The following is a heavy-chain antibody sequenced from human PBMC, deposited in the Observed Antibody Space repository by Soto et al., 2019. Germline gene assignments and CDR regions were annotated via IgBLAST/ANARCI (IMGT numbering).Heavy chain of an antibody. CDR2: ISAYNGNT. CDR3: ARDMGYSDPPRGIAAAGASFYYYGMDV. Sequence: QVQLVQSGAEVKKPGASVKVSCKASGYTFTSYGISWVRQAPGQGLEWMGWISAYNGNTNYAQKLQGRVTMTTDTSTSTAYMELGSLRSDDTAVYYCARDMGYSDPPRGIAAAGASFYYYGMDVWGQGTTVTVSS. CDR1: GYTFTSYG. V-gene: IGHV1-18*01. J-gene: IGHJ6*02. D-gene: IGHD6-13*01.